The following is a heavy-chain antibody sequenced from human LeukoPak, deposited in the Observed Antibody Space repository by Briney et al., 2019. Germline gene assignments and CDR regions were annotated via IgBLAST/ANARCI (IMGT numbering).Heavy chain of an antibody. V-gene: IGHV4-39*07. J-gene: IGHJ5*02. CDR3: ARDRNGDYWFDP. CDR2: IYYSGST. D-gene: IGHD4-17*01. Sequence: SETLSLTCTVSGGSISNYYWGWIRQAPGKGLEWIGSIYYSGSTYYNPSLKSRVTISVDTSKNQFSLKLSSVTAADTAVYYCARDRNGDYWFDPWGQGTLVTVSS. CDR1: GGSISNYY.